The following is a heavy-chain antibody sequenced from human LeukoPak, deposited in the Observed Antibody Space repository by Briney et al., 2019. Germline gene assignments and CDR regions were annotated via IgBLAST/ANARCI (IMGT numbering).Heavy chain of an antibody. CDR1: GYTFTSYD. J-gene: IGHJ5*02. Sequence: ASVKVSCKASGYTFTSYDINWVRQATGQGLEWMGWMNPNSGNTGYAQKFQGRVTMTRNTSISTAYMELSSLRSEDTAVYYCARDKAAAGTNWFDPWGQGTLVTVSS. D-gene: IGHD6-13*01. CDR2: MNPNSGNT. V-gene: IGHV1-8*01. CDR3: ARDKAAAGTNWFDP.